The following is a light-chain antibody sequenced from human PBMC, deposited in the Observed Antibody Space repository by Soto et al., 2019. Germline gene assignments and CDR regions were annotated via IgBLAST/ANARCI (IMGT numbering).Light chain of an antibody. V-gene: IGKV1-33*01. J-gene: IGKJ4*01. CDR1: QGISDL. CDR2: DAS. CDR3: QQYDYLPLT. Sequence: DIQMTQSPSSLSASVGDRVTITCQASQGISDLLNWYQQKPGKAPKLLIYDASNLETGVPSRFSGGGSGTDFTCTISSLQPEDIATYYCQQYDYLPLTFGGGTRVEIK.